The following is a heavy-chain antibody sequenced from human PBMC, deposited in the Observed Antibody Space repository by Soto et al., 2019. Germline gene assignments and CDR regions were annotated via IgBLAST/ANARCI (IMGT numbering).Heavy chain of an antibody. V-gene: IGHV4-4*02. CDR3: ARVSASVMLRGVVIN. J-gene: IGHJ4*02. D-gene: IGHD3-10*01. CDR1: GASISSDNW. Sequence: QVQLQESGPGLVKPSGTLSLTCAVSGASISSDNWWSWVRQPPGKGMEWIGEIYHSGSTNFNPSLKSRVTISVDKSKNQFSLKLSSVAAADTAIYYCARVSASVMLRGVVINWGQGTLVTVSS. CDR2: IYHSGST.